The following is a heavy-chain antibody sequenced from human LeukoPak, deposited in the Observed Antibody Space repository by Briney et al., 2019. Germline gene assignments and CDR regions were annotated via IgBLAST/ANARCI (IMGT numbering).Heavy chain of an antibody. D-gene: IGHD5-18*01. CDR2: INPSGGST. CDR1: GYTFTSYY. J-gene: IGHJ3*02. Sequence: ASVKVSCKASGYTFTSYYMHWVRQAPGQGLEWMGIINPSGGSTSYAQKFQGRVTMTRDTSTSTVYMELSSLRSEDTAVHYCARDRVQLWPPAGAFDIWGQGTMVTVSS. CDR3: ARDRVQLWPPAGAFDI. V-gene: IGHV1-46*01.